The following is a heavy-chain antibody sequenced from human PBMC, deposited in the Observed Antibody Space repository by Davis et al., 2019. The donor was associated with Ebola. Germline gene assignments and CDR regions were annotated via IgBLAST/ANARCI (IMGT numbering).Heavy chain of an antibody. V-gene: IGHV3-21*01. Sequence: PGGSLRLSCAASGFTFSSYSMNWVRQAPGKGLEWVSSISSSSSYIYYADSVKGRFTISRDNAKNSLYLQMNSLRAEDTAVYYCARDITGTEGRFDYWGQGTLISVSA. CDR1: GFTFSSYS. D-gene: IGHD1-14*01. CDR2: ISSSSSYI. CDR3: ARDITGTEGRFDY. J-gene: IGHJ4*02.